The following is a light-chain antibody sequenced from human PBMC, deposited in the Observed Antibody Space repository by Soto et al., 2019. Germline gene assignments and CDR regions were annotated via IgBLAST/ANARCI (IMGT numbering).Light chain of an antibody. CDR3: SSYTSSSSQV. V-gene: IGLV2-14*01. Sequence: QSALTQPASVSGSPGQSITISCTGTYRDVGGYNYVAWYQQYPGKAPKLMIYDVSFRPSGVSNLFSGSKSDITALLTISGRQAEDDADYYCSSYTSSSSQVFGTGTKVTVL. CDR2: DVS. J-gene: IGLJ1*01. CDR1: YRDVGGYNY.